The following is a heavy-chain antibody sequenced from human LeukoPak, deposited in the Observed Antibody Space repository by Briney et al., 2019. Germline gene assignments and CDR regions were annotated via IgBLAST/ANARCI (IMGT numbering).Heavy chain of an antibody. D-gene: IGHD1-26*01. CDR3: ATERGSSDY. CDR2: LYSGGTT. CDR1: GFTVSNNY. V-gene: IGHV3-53*01. Sequence: GGSLRLSCAASGFTVSNNYMSWVRQAPGKGLEWVSVLYSGGTTYYADSVKGRFAISRDNSKNTLYLQMNSLRGEDTAMYYCATERGSSDYWGQGTLVTVSS. J-gene: IGHJ4*02.